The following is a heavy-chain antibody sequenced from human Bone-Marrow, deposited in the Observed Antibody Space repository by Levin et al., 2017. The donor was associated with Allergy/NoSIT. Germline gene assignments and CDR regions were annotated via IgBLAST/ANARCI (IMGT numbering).Heavy chain of an antibody. V-gene: IGHV3-74*03. J-gene: IGHJ3*01. D-gene: IGHD2/OR15-2a*01. Sequence: GESLKISCAASGFTFSDYWMDWVRQAPGKGLVWVARIKGDGTIIQYTDSVKGRYTISRDNARNTVFLLMNSLTVEDTALYYCARELYTWRSETDFWGQGTMVTVSS. CDR2: IKGDGTII. CDR3: ARELYTWRSETDF. CDR1: GFTFSDYW.